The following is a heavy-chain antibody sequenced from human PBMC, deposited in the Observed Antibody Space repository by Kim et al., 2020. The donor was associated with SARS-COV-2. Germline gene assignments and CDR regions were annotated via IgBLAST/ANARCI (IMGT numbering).Heavy chain of an antibody. D-gene: IGHD3-10*01. CDR3: ARRLSNTSDSGSHYCDL. J-gene: IGHJ4*02. V-gene: IGHV4-34*01. CDR2: INHSGRT. CDR1: GGSFSGFY. Sequence: ETLSLTCAVYGGSFSGFYWSWIRQPPGRGLEWIGEINHSGRTNYNPSLKSRVTITVDTSKNHFSLRLTSVTAADTAVYYCARRLSNTSDSGSHYCDLWGQGTLVTVSS.